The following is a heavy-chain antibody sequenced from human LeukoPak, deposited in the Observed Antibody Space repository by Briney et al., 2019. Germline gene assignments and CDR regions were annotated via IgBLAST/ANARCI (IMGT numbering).Heavy chain of an antibody. D-gene: IGHD2-15*01. J-gene: IGHJ4*02. CDR2: ISYGGSNK. CDR1: GFTFSSYG. V-gene: IGHV3-30*19. CDR3: ARDNWNYCSGGSCYGGVIYY. Sequence: GGSLRLSCAASGFTFSSYGMHWVRQAPGKGLEWVAVISYGGSNKYYADAVKGRFTISRDNSKKTLYLQMNSRRAEDGAVYYCARDNWNYCSGGSCYGGVIYYSGAGALVTLSS.